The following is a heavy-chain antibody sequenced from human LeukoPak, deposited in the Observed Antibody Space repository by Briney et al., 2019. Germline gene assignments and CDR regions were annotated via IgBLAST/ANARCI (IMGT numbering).Heavy chain of an antibody. D-gene: IGHD2-15*01. Sequence: ASVKVSCKASGYTFTGYYMHWVRQAPGQRLEWMGWINAGNGNTKYSQKLQGRVTMTTDTSTSTAYMELRSLRSDDTAVYYCARDGASFQRGSDAFDIWGQGTMVTVSS. CDR2: INAGNGNT. V-gene: IGHV1/OR15-3*02. J-gene: IGHJ3*02. CDR3: ARDGASFQRGSDAFDI. CDR1: GYTFTGYY.